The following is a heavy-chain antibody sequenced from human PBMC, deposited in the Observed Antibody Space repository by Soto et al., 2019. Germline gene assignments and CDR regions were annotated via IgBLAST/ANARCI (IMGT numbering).Heavy chain of an antibody. Sequence: PGGSLRLSCAASGFTFSSYGMPWVRQAPCKGLEWLAVRWYDGSNKYYADSVKGRFTISRDNSKNTLYLQMNSLRAEDTAVYYCARDLPWFDAWGQGPLVTVSS. CDR3: ARDLPWFDA. CDR2: RWYDGSNK. J-gene: IGHJ5*02. V-gene: IGHV3-33*01. CDR1: GFTFSSYG.